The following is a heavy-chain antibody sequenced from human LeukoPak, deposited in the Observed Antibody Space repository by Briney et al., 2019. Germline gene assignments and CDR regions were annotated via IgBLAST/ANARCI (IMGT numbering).Heavy chain of an antibody. J-gene: IGHJ2*01. V-gene: IGHV4-31*03. Sequence: SETLSLTCTVSGGSISSGGYYWSWIRQHPGKGLEWIGYIYYSGSTYYNPSLKSRVTISVDTSKNQFSLKLSSVTAADTAVYYCARWFTLRYFDLWGRGTLVTVSS. CDR1: GGSISSGGYY. CDR3: ARWFTLRYFDL. D-gene: IGHD3-10*01. CDR2: IYYSGST.